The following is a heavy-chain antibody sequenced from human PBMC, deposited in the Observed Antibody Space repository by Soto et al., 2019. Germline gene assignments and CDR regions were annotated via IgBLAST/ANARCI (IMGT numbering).Heavy chain of an antibody. CDR3: AKEQTPHYYDNSAYQGPLQE. CDR2: VSHDGYSK. D-gene: IGHD3-22*01. CDR1: GFTFDTYG. J-gene: IGHJ4*02. Sequence: GGSLRLSCSASGFTFDTYGMHWVRQAPGKGLEWVAVVSHDGYSKFYADSVKGRFTISRDNSKNTLYLEMNSLRPEDTAVYYCAKEQTPHYYDNSAYQGPLQEWGQGTMGTGS. V-gene: IGHV3-30*18.